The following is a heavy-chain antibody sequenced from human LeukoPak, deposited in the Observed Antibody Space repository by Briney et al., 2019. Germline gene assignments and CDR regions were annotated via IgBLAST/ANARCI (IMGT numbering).Heavy chain of an antibody. CDR2: IYYSGST. J-gene: IGHJ4*02. CDR3: ARPKSKYYYDSSGYLFDY. D-gene: IGHD3-22*01. CDR1: GGSISSSSYY. V-gene: IGHV4-39*01. Sequence: SETLSLTCTVAGGSISSSSYYWGWIRQPPGKGLEWIGSIYYSGSTYYNPSLKSRVTISVDTSKHQFYLKLSSVTAADTAVYYCARPKSKYYYDSSGYLFDYWGQGTLVTVSS.